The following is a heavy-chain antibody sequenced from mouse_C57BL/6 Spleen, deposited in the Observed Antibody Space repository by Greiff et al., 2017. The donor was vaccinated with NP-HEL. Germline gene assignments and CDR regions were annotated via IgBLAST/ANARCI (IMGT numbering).Heavy chain of an antibody. CDR3: ARANQLGPWYFDV. CDR2: IYPGDGDT. D-gene: IGHD4-1*02. CDR1: GYAFSSYW. V-gene: IGHV1-80*01. Sequence: QVQLQQSGAELVKPGASVKISCKASGYAFSSYWMNWVKQRPGKGLEWIGQIYPGDGDTNYNGKFKGKATLTADKSSSTAYMQLSSLTSEDSAVYFCARANQLGPWYFDVWGTGTTVTVSS. J-gene: IGHJ1*03.